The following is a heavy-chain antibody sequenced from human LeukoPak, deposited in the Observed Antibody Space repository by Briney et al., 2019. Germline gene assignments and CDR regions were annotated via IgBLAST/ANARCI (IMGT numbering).Heavy chain of an antibody. CDR3: ARHVGYIYGQVDY. V-gene: IGHV5-51*01. D-gene: IGHD5-18*01. Sequence: PGESLKISCKGSGYSFTNYWIGWVRQMPVEGLEWMAIIYPGDSTTRYSPSFQGQVTISADKSISTAYLQWSSLKASDTAMYYCARHVGYIYGQVDYWGQGTLVTVSP. CDR2: IYPGDSTT. CDR1: GYSFTNYW. J-gene: IGHJ4*02.